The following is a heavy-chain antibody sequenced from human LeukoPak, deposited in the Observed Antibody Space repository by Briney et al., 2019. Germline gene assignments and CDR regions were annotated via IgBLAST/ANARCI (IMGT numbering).Heavy chain of an antibody. CDR2: INPNSGGT. CDR1: GYTFTGYY. Sequence: ASVKVSCKASGYTFTGYYMHWVRQAPGQGLEWMGWINPNSGGTNYAQKFQGRVTMTRNTSISTAYMELSSLRSEDTAVYYCARGDGGGNSFEGYWGQGTLVTVSS. J-gene: IGHJ4*02. CDR3: ARGDGGGNSFEGY. V-gene: IGHV1-2*02. D-gene: IGHD4-23*01.